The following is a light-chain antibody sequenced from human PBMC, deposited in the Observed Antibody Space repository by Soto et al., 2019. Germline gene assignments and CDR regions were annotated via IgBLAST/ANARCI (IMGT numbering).Light chain of an antibody. J-gene: IGLJ2*01. CDR2: DDS. V-gene: IGLV3-21*02. CDR1: NIGRKS. CDR3: QVWDSRSYHVV. Sequence: SYELTQPPSVSVVPGQTATITCGGDNIGRKSVHWYQQKPGQAPVLVVYDDSDRPSGIPERFSGSNSGNTATLTISRVDAGDEADYYCQVWDSRSYHVVFGGGTKVTVL.